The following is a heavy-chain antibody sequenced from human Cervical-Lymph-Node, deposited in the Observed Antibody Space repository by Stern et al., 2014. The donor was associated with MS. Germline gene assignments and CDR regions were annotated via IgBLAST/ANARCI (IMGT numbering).Heavy chain of an antibody. CDR3: ARGGAVATSDYYFDY. V-gene: IGHV3-30*01. Sequence: VQLVQSGGGVVQPGRSLRLSCAASGFTFSYHAMHWVRQAPGKGLEWVAVIAYDGSDKNDADSVRGRFTISRDNSMNTLYLQMNSLRVDDTAVYYCARGGAVATSDYYFDYWGQGILVTVSS. J-gene: IGHJ4*02. D-gene: IGHD5-12*01. CDR2: IAYDGSDK. CDR1: GFTFSYHA.